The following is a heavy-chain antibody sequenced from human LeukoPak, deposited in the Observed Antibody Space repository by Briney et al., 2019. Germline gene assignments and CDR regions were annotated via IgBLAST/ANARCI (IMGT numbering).Heavy chain of an antibody. V-gene: IGHV3-23*01. D-gene: IGHD3-10*01. CDR1: GFTFSSYA. Sequence: GGSLRLSCAASGFTFSSYAMSWVGQAPGRGVEWVSAISASGVRTSYADSVKGRFTISRDNSKNTLYLQMTSLRAEDTAVYSCAKNGEVLSWFDPWGQGTLVTVSS. J-gene: IGHJ5*02. CDR3: AKNGEVLSWFDP. CDR2: ISASGVRT.